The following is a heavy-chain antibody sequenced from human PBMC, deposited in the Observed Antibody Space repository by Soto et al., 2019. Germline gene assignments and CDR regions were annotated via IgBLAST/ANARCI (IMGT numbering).Heavy chain of an antibody. D-gene: IGHD2-8*01. CDR2: IFYSGDT. V-gene: IGHV4-61*01. J-gene: IGHJ6*02. CDR1: GGSVSSGRYY. CDR3: ARDLLDCTPCYYYGMDV. Sequence: SETLSLTCTVSGGSVSSGRYYWNWIRHPPGKGLEWIGHIFYSGDTKYNPSLKNRVTISVDTSKSQFSLRLSSVTAADTAVYYCARDLLDCTPCYYYGMDVWGQGTTVTVSS.